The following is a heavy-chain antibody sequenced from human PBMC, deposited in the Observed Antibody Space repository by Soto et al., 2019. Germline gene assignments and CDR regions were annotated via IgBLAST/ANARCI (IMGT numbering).Heavy chain of an antibody. Sequence: EVQLLESGGGLVQPGGSLRLSCAVSGFTFSSHAMSWVRQAPGKGLECVSSITGSGDSTYYADSVKGRFTISRDKSKSTLYLQMTSLRAEDTAVYYCAIGLQFSGWLSAQTIDYWGQGTQVTVSS. D-gene: IGHD6-19*01. CDR3: AIGLQFSGWLSAQTIDY. CDR2: ITGSGDST. CDR1: GFTFSSHA. J-gene: IGHJ4*02. V-gene: IGHV3-23*01.